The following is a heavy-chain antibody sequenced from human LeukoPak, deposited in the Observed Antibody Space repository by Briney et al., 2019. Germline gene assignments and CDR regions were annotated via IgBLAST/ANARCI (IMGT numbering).Heavy chain of an antibody. CDR1: GGSFSGYY. V-gene: IGHV4-34*01. J-gene: IGHJ6*02. CDR3: ARHSIAAAGTRKYYYGMDV. D-gene: IGHD6-13*01. Sequence: SETLSLTCAVYGGSFSGYYWSWIRQPPGKGLEWIGEINHSGSTNYNPSLKSRVTISVDTSKNQFSLKLSSVTAADTAVYYCARHSIAAAGTRKYYYGMDVWGQGTTVTVSS. CDR2: INHSGST.